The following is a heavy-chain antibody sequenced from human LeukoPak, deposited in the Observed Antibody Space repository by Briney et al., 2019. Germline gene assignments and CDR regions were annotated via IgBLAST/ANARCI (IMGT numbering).Heavy chain of an antibody. CDR2: IKGDGSDN. CDR1: VLTFSSYW. CDR3: ARDLGYYRADY. J-gene: IGHJ4*02. V-gene: IGHV3-7*04. D-gene: IGHD1-26*01. Sequence: GGSVTLPCAPSVLTFSSYWMNWVRHATGKGVEWVANIKGDGSDNHYVDSVRGRFTISRDNGKNSLYLQMNSLRAEDTAVYYCARDLGYYRADYWGQGTQVTVSS.